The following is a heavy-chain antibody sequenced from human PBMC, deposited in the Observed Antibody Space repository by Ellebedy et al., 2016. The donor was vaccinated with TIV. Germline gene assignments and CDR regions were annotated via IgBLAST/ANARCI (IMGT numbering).Heavy chain of an antibody. CDR3: ARYRSGIVVVPDHYGMDV. D-gene: IGHD2-2*01. Sequence: SETLSLXXNVSGGSISSSSTSYYWGWIRQPPGKGLEWIGSIYDSGRPHYNPSLKSRVTISVDTSKNQFSLKLSSVTAADTAVYYCARYRSGIVVVPDHYGMDVWGQGTTVTVSS. CDR1: GGSISSSSTSYY. J-gene: IGHJ6*02. V-gene: IGHV4-39*01. CDR2: IYDSGRP.